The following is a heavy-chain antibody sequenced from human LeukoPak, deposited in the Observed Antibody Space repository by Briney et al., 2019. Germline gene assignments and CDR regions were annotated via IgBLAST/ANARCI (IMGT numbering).Heavy chain of an antibody. CDR1: GITLSNYV. Sequence: QPGGSLRLSCAASGITLSNYVMHWARQAPGKGLEWVAFIRYDESNHYYADSVKGRFTISRDKSKKTLHLQMNSLTADDTAVYYCAKDRLAHRSGATCSVDYWGQGTLVMVSS. D-gene: IGHD2-15*01. CDR2: IRYDESNH. CDR3: AKDRLAHRSGATCSVDY. V-gene: IGHV3-30*02. J-gene: IGHJ4*02.